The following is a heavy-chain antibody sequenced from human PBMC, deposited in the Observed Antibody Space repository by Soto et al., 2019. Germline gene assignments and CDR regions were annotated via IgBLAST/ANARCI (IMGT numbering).Heavy chain of an antibody. CDR3: ARHSMVTSFAY. V-gene: IGHV4-59*08. J-gene: IGHJ4*02. D-gene: IGHD5-18*01. CDR1: GGSISSYY. Sequence: QVQLQESGPGLVKPSETLSLTCTVSGGSISSYYWSWIRQPPGKGLEWIGYIYYSGSTNYNPSLRTLVALSVDTSKHQFSLKLSSVTAADTAVYYCARHSMVTSFAYWCQGTMFTVS. CDR2: IYYSGST.